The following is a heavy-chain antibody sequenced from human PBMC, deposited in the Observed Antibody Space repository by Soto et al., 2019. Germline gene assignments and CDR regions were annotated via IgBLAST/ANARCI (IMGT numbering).Heavy chain of an antibody. CDR3: ARGGQLYYFDY. CDR2: IWYDGSTK. V-gene: IGHV3-33*01. CDR1: GFTFSSYG. J-gene: IGHJ4*02. D-gene: IGHD2-2*01. Sequence: GGSLRLSCAASGFTFSSYGMHWVRQAPGKGLEWVTVIWYDGSTKYYADSVKGRFTISRDNSKNTLYLQMNSVRVEDTAVYYCARGGQLYYFDYWGQGTLVTVSS.